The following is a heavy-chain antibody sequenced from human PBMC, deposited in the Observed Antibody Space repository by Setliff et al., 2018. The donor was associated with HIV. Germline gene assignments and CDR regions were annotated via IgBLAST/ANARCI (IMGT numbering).Heavy chain of an antibody. D-gene: IGHD3-3*01. V-gene: IGHV1-2*02. Sequence: ASVKVSCKAYGYTFTAYYMHWVRQAPGQGLERMGWINPNSGGTNYAQKFRGRVTMTRDTSINTAHMYLSSLRSDDTAIYFCARGTDFWSGSSNFDYWGQGTQVTVSS. J-gene: IGHJ4*02. CDR1: GYTFTAYY. CDR3: ARGTDFWSGSSNFDY. CDR2: INPNSGGT.